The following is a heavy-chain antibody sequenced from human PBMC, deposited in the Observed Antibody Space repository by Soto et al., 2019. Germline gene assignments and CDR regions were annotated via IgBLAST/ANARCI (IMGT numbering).Heavy chain of an antibody. J-gene: IGHJ4*02. CDR2: INHSGST. CDR1: GGSFSGYY. CDR3: ARGRADYYGSGSYWAVFDY. D-gene: IGHD3-10*01. V-gene: IGHV4-34*01. Sequence: QVQLQQWGAGLLKPSETLSLTCAVYGGSFSGYYWSWIRQPPGKGLEWIGEINHSGSTNYNPSLKSRVTIAVDPSKNQFSLKLSSVTAADTAVYYCARGRADYYGSGSYWAVFDYWGQGTLVTVSS.